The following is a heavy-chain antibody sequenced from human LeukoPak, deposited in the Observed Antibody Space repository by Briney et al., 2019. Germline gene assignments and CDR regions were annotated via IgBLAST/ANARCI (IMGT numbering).Heavy chain of an antibody. D-gene: IGHD2-8*02. Sequence: SETLSLTCAVYGGSFSGYYWSWIRQPPGKGLEWIGEINHSGSTNYNPSLKSRVTISVDTSKNQFSLKLSSVTAADTAVYYCARVRPVKTRIVLVVYASFDYWGQGTLVTVSS. J-gene: IGHJ4*02. CDR1: GGSFSGYY. CDR3: ARVRPVKTRIVLVVYASFDY. V-gene: IGHV4-34*01. CDR2: INHSGST.